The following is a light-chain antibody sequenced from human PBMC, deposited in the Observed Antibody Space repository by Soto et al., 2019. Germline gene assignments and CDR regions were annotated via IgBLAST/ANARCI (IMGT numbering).Light chain of an antibody. V-gene: IGLV2-14*01. J-gene: IGLJ1*01. CDR2: EVN. CDR1: SSDIGAYDY. Sequence: QSALTQPASLSGSPGQSITISCTGTSSDIGAYDYVSWFRQHPGKAPKLMISEVNNRPSGVSNRFSGSKSGNTAYLTISGLQVEDEAEYCCSSSTTTSSQVFGTGTKGTVL. CDR3: SSSTTTSSQV.